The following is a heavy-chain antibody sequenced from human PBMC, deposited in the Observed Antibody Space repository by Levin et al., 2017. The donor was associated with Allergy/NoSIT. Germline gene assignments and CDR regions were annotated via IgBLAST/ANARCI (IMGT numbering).Heavy chain of an antibody. V-gene: IGHV4-59*08. CDR3: ARQRYYYYYMDV. J-gene: IGHJ6*03. Sequence: SPTLSLPCTVSGDSIRSYYWSWLRQPPGKGLEWIRYIYYSGSTNYNPSLKSRVTISVDTSKSQFSLKLNSVTAADTAVYYCARQRYYYYYMDVWGKGTTVTVSS. CDR2: IYYSGST. CDR1: GDSIRSYY.